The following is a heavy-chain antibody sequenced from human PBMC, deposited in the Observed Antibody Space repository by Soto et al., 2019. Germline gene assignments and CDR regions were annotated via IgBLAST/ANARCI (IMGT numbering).Heavy chain of an antibody. CDR1: GFSLSTSKMC. V-gene: IGHV2-70*11. J-gene: IGHJ4*02. Sequence: SGPTLVNPTPTLTLTCTFSGFSLSTSKMCVSWIRQPPGKALEWLARIDWDDDKYYNTSLKTRLTISKNNSKNKVILTKNEINPVDTATYYCARMIFGRNVYYFDYWGQGTLVTVSA. CDR3: ARMIFGRNVYYFDY. D-gene: IGHD3-3*01. CDR2: IDWDDDK.